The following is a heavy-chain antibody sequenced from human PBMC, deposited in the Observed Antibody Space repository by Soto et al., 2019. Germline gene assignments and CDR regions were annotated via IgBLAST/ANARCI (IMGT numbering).Heavy chain of an antibody. CDR3: ARGEGGVAGSYYYYGMDV. CDR2: IIPIVGTA. CDR1: GGTFSSYA. D-gene: IGHD6-19*01. V-gene: IGHV1-69*01. Sequence: QVQLVQSGAEVKKPGSSVKVSCKASGGTFSSYAISWVRQAPGQGLEWMGGIIPIVGTANYAQKFQGRVTITADEYTSTAYMELSSLRSEDTAVYYCARGEGGVAGSYYYYGMDVWGQGTTVTVSS. J-gene: IGHJ6*02.